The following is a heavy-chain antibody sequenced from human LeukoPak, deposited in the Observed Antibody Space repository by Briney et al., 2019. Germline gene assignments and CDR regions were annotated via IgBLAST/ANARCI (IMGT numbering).Heavy chain of an antibody. J-gene: IGHJ4*02. CDR3: ARQNSGSYPGLRDYYFDY. D-gene: IGHD1-26*01. V-gene: IGHV4-59*08. CDR1: GGSISSHY. Sequence: SETLSLTCTVSGGSISSHYWSWIRQSPGKGLEWIGYIFYSGSTNYSPSLKSRVTISVDTSKNQFSLKLSSVTAADTAVYYCARQNSGSYPGLRDYYFDYWGQGTLVTVSS. CDR2: IFYSGST.